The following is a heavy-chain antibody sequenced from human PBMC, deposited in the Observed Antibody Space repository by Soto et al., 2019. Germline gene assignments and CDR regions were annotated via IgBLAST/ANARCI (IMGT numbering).Heavy chain of an antibody. D-gene: IGHD2-15*01. J-gene: IGHJ4*02. CDR3: ALCSGGSCLGY. CDR2: ISGSGGST. Sequence: GGSLRLSCAASGFTFSSYAMSWVRQAPGKGLEWVSAISGSGGSTYYADSVKGRFTISRDNSKNTLYLQMNSLRAEDTAVYYCALCSGGSCLGYWGQGTLVTVSS. V-gene: IGHV3-23*01. CDR1: GFTFSSYA.